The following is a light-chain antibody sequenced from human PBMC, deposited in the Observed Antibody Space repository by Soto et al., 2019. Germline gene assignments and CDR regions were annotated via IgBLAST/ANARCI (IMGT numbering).Light chain of an antibody. CDR2: DAF. Sequence: DIQMTHSPSTLSASVGGRVTITCRASQSISSWLVWYQQKPGKAPKLLIYDAFSLEDGVPSRFSGSGSGTEFTLTISSLQPDDFATYYCQQYKIFPWTFGQGTKVDIK. CDR1: QSISSW. J-gene: IGKJ1*01. V-gene: IGKV1-5*01. CDR3: QQYKIFPWT.